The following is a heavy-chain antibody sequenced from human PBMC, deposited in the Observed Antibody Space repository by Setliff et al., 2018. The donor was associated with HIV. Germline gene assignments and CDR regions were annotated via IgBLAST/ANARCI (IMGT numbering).Heavy chain of an antibody. J-gene: IGHJ6*04. CDR3: ARGGRWWGPNNPSPHFYHMDL. V-gene: IGHV1-69*10. CDR2: SIPNYSVE. CDR1: GGIGTYA. D-gene: IGHD2-15*01. Sequence: SVKVSCKASGGIGTYAISWVRQAPGQGLEWMGGSIPNYSVETQKFRDRVSIYVDQSRRAAYMELRNLRFDDTALYFCARGGRWWGPNNPSPHFYHMDLWGSGTSVTVSS.